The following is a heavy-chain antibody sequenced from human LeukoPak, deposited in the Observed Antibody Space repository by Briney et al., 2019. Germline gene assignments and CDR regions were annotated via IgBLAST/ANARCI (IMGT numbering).Heavy chain of an antibody. CDR1: GFTFSGYA. CDR2: ISDNGGRT. D-gene: IGHD3-22*01. CDR3: ATDREGDPSAYYLV. Sequence: PGGSLRPSCAASGFTFSGYAMSWVRQAPGKGLEWVSTISDNGGRTYYADSVKGRFTISRDNSKNTLFLQMNSLRAEDSAVYYCATDREGDPSAYYLVGGQGTLITVSS. J-gene: IGHJ4*02. V-gene: IGHV3-23*01.